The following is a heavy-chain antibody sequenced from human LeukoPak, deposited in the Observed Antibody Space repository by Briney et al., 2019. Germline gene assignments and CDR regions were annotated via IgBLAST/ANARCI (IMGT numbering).Heavy chain of an antibody. D-gene: IGHD6-13*01. CDR1: GGSITSYY. V-gene: IGHV4-4*07. Sequence: PETRSLTCTVTGGSITSYYWSWIRQPAGKGLEWIGRIYTSGSTNYNPSLKSRFTMSVNTSKNQFSLKLSSVTAADTAVYYCARDNGERQLSFDYWGQGTLVTVSS. J-gene: IGHJ4*02. CDR2: IYTSGST. CDR3: ARDNGERQLSFDY.